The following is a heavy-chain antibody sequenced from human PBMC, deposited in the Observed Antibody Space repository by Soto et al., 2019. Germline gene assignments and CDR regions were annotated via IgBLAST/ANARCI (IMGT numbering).Heavy chain of an antibody. CDR2: IRSKANSYAT. J-gene: IGHJ6*02. CDR3: TRVPAAILFYGMDV. CDR1: GFTFSGSA. Sequence: EVQLVESGGGLVQPGGSLKLSCAASGFTFSGSAMHWVRQASGKGLEWVGRIRSKANSYATAYAASVKGRFTISRDDSKNTAYLQMNSLKTEDTAVYYCTRVPAAILFYGMDVWGQGTTVTVSS. D-gene: IGHD2-2*02. V-gene: IGHV3-73*02.